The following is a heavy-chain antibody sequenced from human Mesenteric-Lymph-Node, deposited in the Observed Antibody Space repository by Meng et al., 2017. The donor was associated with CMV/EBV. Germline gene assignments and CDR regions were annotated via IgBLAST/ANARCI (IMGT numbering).Heavy chain of an antibody. Sequence: LSCADSGFTFSSYWMHWVRQATGKGLVWVSRINSDGSSTSYADSVKGRFTISRDNAKNTLYLQMNSLRAEDTAVYYCVRRGSGYDVWGQGTLVTVSS. V-gene: IGHV3-74*01. J-gene: IGHJ4*02. CDR3: VRRGSGYDV. CDR2: INSDGSST. D-gene: IGHD5-12*01. CDR1: GFTFSSYW.